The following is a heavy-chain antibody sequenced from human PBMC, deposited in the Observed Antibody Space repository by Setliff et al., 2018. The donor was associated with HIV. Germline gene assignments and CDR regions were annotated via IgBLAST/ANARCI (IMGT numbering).Heavy chain of an antibody. CDR2: ISSSSGTM. J-gene: IGHJ5*02. V-gene: IGHV3-48*01. Sequence: GGSLRLSCVASGFIFSSYNMNWVRQPPGKGLEWVSYISSSSGTMYYADSVKGRFTISRDTSINILYLHMNRLIAEDTAVYYCAKGIKWLHPWGQGTLVTVSS. CDR1: GFIFSSYN. CDR3: AKGIKWLHP.